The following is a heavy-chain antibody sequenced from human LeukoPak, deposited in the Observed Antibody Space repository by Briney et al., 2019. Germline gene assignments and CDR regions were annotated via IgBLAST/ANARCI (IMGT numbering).Heavy chain of an antibody. CDR1: GYTFTSYD. D-gene: IGHD3-3*01. V-gene: IGHV1-69*13. Sequence: GASVKVSCKASGYTFTSYDINWVRQAPGQGLEWMGGIIPIFGTANYAQKFQGRVTITADESTSTAYMELSSLRSEDTAVYYCARGGRGTIFSWFDPWGQGTLVTVSS. CDR3: ARGGRGTIFSWFDP. J-gene: IGHJ5*02. CDR2: IIPIFGTA.